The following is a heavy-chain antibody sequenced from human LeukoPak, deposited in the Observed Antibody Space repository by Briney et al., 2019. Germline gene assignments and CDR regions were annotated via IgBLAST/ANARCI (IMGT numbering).Heavy chain of an antibody. Sequence: PGESLGLSCAASGFTFSSYGMNWVRQAPGKGLEWVAFIRFDGRDKYYTDSVKGRFTISRDNSKNTLYLQMNSLRAEDTAVYYCAGYDFWSGYVGFDPWGQGTLVTVSS. V-gene: IGHV3-30*02. CDR1: GFTFSSYG. D-gene: IGHD3-3*01. J-gene: IGHJ5*02. CDR2: IRFDGRDK. CDR3: AGYDFWSGYVGFDP.